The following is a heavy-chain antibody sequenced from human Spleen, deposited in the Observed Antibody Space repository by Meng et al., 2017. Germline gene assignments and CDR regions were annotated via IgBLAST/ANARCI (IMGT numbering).Heavy chain of an antibody. CDR2: IYSGGNT. CDR3: ARSPIDKYDLSALPLDY. J-gene: IGHJ4*02. CDR1: GVLFFGSD. V-gene: IGHV3-66*02. Sequence: GESLKISCAVSGVLFFGSDIHWVRQASGKGLEWVSVIYSGGNTYYADSVKGRFTISRDNSKNSVFLQINSLRAEDTAVYYCARSPIDKYDLSALPLDYWGQGTLVNVSS. D-gene: IGHD3-22*01.